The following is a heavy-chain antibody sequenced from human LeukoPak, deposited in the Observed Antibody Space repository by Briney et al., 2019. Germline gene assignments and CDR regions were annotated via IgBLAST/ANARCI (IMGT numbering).Heavy chain of an antibody. CDR1: GFAFSSFA. D-gene: IGHD6-19*01. CDR3: TKELHVAVAVADYYYFYMDV. CDR2: INGGGNTT. V-gene: IGHV3-23*01. J-gene: IGHJ6*03. Sequence: PGGSLRLSCAASGFAFSSFATGWVRQSPGKGLEWLSTINGGGNTTFYADSVKGRFTISRDNSKNTLYLHMDSLRPDDTAIYYCTKELHVAVAVADYYYFYMDVWGRGTAVTVSS.